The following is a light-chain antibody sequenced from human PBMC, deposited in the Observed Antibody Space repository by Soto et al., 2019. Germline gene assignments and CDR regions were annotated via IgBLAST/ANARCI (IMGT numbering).Light chain of an antibody. J-gene: IGKJ5*01. Sequence: DIVMTQSPDSLAVSLGERATINCKSSQSVLYSSNNLNYLAWFQQKPGQPPQLLIYRASTRESGVPDRFSGSGSGTDFTLTISSLQAEDVAVYYCQQYHSTPITFGQGTRLEMK. CDR3: QQYHSTPIT. CDR2: RAS. CDR1: QSVLYSSNNLNY. V-gene: IGKV4-1*01.